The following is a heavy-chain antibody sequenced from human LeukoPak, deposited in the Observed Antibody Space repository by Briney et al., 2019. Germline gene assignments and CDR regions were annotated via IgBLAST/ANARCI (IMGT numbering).Heavy chain of an antibody. D-gene: IGHD4-23*01. Sequence: PGGSLRLSCTASGFTFSSYEMNWVRQAPGKGLEWVSYISSSGDIIYYADSVKGRFTISRDNAKNSLYLQMNSLRAEDTAVYYCARERFDHGGKSVSSWGQGTLVTVSS. CDR2: ISSSGDII. CDR1: GFTFSSYE. J-gene: IGHJ5*02. V-gene: IGHV3-48*03. CDR3: ARERFDHGGKSVSS.